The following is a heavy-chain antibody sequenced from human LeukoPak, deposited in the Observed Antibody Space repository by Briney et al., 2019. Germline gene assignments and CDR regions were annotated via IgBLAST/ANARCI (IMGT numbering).Heavy chain of an antibody. J-gene: IGHJ6*03. D-gene: IGHD3-10*01. V-gene: IGHV3-30*02. Sequence: GGSLRLSCAASGFTFSSYGMHWVRQAPGKGLEWVAFIRYDGSNKYYADSVKGRFTISRDNSKNTLYLQMNSLRAEDTAVYYCAKGETSSRVRGVLFGYYYMDVWGKGTTVTISS. CDR3: AKGETSSRVRGVLFGYYYMDV. CDR1: GFTFSSYG. CDR2: IRYDGSNK.